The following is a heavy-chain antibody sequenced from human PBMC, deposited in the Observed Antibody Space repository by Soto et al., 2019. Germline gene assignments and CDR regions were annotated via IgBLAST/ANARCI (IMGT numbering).Heavy chain of an antibody. CDR2: IKQDGSEK. CDR1: GFSFSASW. J-gene: IGHJ4*02. V-gene: IGHV3-7*01. D-gene: IGHD1-26*01. Sequence: EVQLMESGGGLVQPGGSLRLSCAASGFSFSASWMAWVRQAPGKGLEWVADIKQDGSEKNYVDSVKGRATISRDDAKNSVYLQMNSLRAEDTAVYYCGRDPYYGAIDYWGLGTLVIVS. CDR3: GRDPYYGAIDY.